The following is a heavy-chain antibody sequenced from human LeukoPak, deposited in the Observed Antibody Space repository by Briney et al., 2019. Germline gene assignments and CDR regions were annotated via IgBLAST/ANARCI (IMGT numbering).Heavy chain of an antibody. CDR2: IIPILGTA. J-gene: IGHJ4*02. V-gene: IGHV1-69*11. CDR3: ARDYWRNSGSYYGVFDY. D-gene: IGHD1-26*01. Sequence: ASVKVSCKASGGTFSSYAISWVRQAPGRGLEWMGRIIPILGTATYAQKFQGRVTITTDESTSTAYMELSSLRSEDTAVYYCARDYWRNSGSYYGVFDYWGQGTLVTVSS. CDR1: GGTFSSYA.